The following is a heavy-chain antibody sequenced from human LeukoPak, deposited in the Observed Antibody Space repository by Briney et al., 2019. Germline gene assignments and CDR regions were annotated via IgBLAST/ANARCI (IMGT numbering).Heavy chain of an antibody. CDR3: AKRGSGITVAADY. CDR1: GFTFSSYS. V-gene: IGHV3-48*01. CDR2: ISSSSSTI. J-gene: IGHJ4*02. D-gene: IGHD6-19*01. Sequence: AGGSLRLSCAASGFTFSSYSMNWVRQAPGKGLEWVSYISSSSSTIYYADSVKGRFTISRDNSKNTLYLQMNSLRADDTAVYYCAKRGSGITVAADYWGQGTLVTVSS.